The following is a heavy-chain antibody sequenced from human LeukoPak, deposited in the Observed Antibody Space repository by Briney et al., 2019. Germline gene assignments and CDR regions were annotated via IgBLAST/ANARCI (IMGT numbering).Heavy chain of an antibody. CDR2: INHSGST. CDR3: AGYRSGRNY. V-gene: IGHV4-34*01. J-gene: IGHJ4*02. Sequence: PSETLSLTCAVYGGSFSGYYWSWIRQPPGRGLEWIGEINHSGSTNYNPSLKSRVTTSVDTSKNQFSLKLSSVTAADTAVYYCAGYRSGRNYWGQGTLVTVSS. CDR1: GGSFSGYY. D-gene: IGHD5-18*01.